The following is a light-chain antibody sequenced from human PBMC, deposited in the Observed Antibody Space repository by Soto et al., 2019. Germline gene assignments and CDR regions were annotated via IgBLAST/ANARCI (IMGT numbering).Light chain of an antibody. CDR2: GAS. CDR1: QTVSSTY. CDR3: QQYGSSPPT. Sequence: EIVLTQSPCTLSLSTGERATLSCRASQTVSSTYLAWYQRKPGQAPRLIIYGASSRATGIPDRFSGSGSGTDFTLTISRLEPEDFAVYYCQQYGSSPPTFGQGTKLEIK. V-gene: IGKV3-20*01. J-gene: IGKJ2*01.